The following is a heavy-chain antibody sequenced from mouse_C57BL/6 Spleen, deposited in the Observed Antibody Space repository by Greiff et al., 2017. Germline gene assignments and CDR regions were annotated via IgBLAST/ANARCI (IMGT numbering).Heavy chain of an antibody. CDR3: ERGETVVGYFDY. CDR1: GYSFTSYT. J-gene: IGHJ2*01. Sequence: QVQLKESGAELARPAPSVSMSCKASGYSFTSYTLHWVKQRPGQGLEWIGYINPSSGYTKYNLQLKAKATLTADKSSSPAYMQLISLAWEDSAIDYCERGETVVGYFDYWGQGTTVTVSS. CDR2: INPSSGYT. D-gene: IGHD1-1*01. V-gene: IGHV1-4*01.